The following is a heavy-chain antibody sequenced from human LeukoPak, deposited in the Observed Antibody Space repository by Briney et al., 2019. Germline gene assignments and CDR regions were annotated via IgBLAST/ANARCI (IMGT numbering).Heavy chain of an antibody. CDR1: GYTFTSYG. V-gene: IGHV1-18*01. Sequence: ASVKVSCKASGYTFTSYGISWVRQAPGQGLEWMGRISAYNGNTNYAQKLQGRVTMTTDTSTSTAYMELRSLRSDDTAVYYCARVEMATSPSDYWGQGTLVTVSS. CDR2: ISAYNGNT. D-gene: IGHD5-24*01. CDR3: ARVEMATSPSDY. J-gene: IGHJ4*02.